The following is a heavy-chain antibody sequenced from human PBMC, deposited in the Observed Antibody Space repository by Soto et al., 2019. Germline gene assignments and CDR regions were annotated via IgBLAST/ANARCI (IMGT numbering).Heavy chain of an antibody. CDR2: INSDGSST. Sequence: GGSLRLSCAASGFTFSRHWMHWVRQAPGKGLVWVARINSDGSSTSNADSVRGRFTISRDNAKNTLWLQMNSLRTEDTAMYYCVRDFDSGWDLADAFDVWGPGTMVTVSS. D-gene: IGHD6-19*01. J-gene: IGHJ3*01. V-gene: IGHV3-74*01. CDR3: VRDFDSGWDLADAFDV. CDR1: GFTFSRHW.